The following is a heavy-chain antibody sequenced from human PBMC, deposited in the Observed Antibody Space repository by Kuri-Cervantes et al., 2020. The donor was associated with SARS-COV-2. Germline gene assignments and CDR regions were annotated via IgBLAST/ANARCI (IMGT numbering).Heavy chain of an antibody. V-gene: IGHV3-38-3*01. D-gene: IGHD6-6*01. CDR3: ARDRSIAARPASYYYYMDV. CDR1: GFTVSSNE. J-gene: IGHJ6*03. CDR2: ISGGST. Sequence: GESLKISCAASGFTVSSNEMSWVRQAPGKGLEWVSSISGGSTYYADSRKGRFTISRDNSKNTLHLQMNSLRAEDTAVYYCARDRSIAARPASYYYYMDVWGKGTTVTVSS.